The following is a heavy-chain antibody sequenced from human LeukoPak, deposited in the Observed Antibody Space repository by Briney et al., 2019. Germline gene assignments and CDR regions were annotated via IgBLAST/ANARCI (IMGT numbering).Heavy chain of an antibody. Sequence: SGTLSLTCAVSGGSISSSNWWSWVRQPPGKGLEWIGEIYHSGSTYYNPSLKSRVTISVDTSKNQFSLKLSSVTAADTAVYYCASIVGATRSGAFDIWGQGTMVTVSS. CDR1: GGSISSSNW. V-gene: IGHV4-4*02. CDR3: ASIVGATRSGAFDI. CDR2: IYHSGST. D-gene: IGHD1-26*01. J-gene: IGHJ3*02.